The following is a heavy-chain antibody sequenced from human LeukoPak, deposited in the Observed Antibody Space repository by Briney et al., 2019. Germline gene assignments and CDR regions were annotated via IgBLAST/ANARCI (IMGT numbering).Heavy chain of an antibody. CDR3: ARGDYYYYYYYMDV. J-gene: IGHJ6*03. Sequence: SETLSLTCTVSGYSISSGYYWGWIRQPPGKGLEWIGYISYSGGTNYNPSLKSRVTISVDTSKNQFSLKLSSVTAADTAMYYCARGDYYYYYYYMDVWGKGTTVTISS. CDR1: GYSISSGYY. CDR2: ISYSGGT. V-gene: IGHV4-61*01.